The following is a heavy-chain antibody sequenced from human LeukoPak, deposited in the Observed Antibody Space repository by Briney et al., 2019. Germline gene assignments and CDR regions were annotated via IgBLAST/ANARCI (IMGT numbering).Heavy chain of an antibody. CDR3: ARESDAFDL. CDR1: GFIFSDYA. CDR2: ISYDENKK. Sequence: PGGSLRLSCTASGFIFSDYAMHWVRQAPGKGLQWEAVISYDENKKHYADSVKGRLTISRDNSTRTLYLQMSSLRIEDTAVYYCARESDAFDLWGQGTMVTVSS. V-gene: IGHV3-30*04. J-gene: IGHJ3*01.